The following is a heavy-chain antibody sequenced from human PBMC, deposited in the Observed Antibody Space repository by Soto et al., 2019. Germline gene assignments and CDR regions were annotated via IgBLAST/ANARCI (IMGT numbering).Heavy chain of an antibody. CDR3: AKEVGRYYDYVWGSYGMDV. D-gene: IGHD3-16*01. Sequence: GGSLRLSCVASGFTFSSYAMTWVRQAPGKGLEWLSAISSSGATTWYADSLKGRFTISRDNSKNTLYLQMNSLRAEDTAVYYCAKEVGRYYDYVWGSYGMDVWGQGTTVTVSS. CDR2: ISSSGATT. V-gene: IGHV3-23*01. CDR1: GFTFSSYA. J-gene: IGHJ6*02.